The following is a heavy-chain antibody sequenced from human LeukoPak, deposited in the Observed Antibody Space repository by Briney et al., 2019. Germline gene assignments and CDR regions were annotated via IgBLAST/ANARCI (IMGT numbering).Heavy chain of an antibody. CDR1: EYTFITYD. CDR2: LNPQSGNT. Sequence: ASVKVSCKASEYTFITYDIIWVRQAAGQGLEWMGWLNPQSGNTGYTESFQGRVTLTMDSSISTAYMELRSLRFGDTAVYYCARGPWFRSLVGYCADGVCYPGYWGQGTLVTVSS. CDR3: ARGPWFRSLVGYCADGVCYPGY. D-gene: IGHD2-8*01. J-gene: IGHJ4*02. V-gene: IGHV1-8*01.